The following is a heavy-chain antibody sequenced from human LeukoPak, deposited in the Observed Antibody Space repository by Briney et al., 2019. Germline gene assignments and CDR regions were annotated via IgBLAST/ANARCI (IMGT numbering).Heavy chain of an antibody. D-gene: IGHD5-12*01. CDR2: IKQDGSEK. Sequence: GGSLRLSCAASGFTFSGYWMSWVRQAPGKGLGWVANIKQDGSEKYYVDSVKGRFTISRDNAKTSLYLQMNSLRAEDTAVYYCAREPWGYSGSSDHWGQGTLVTVSS. CDR1: GFTFSGYW. CDR3: AREPWGYSGSSDH. V-gene: IGHV3-7*03. J-gene: IGHJ5*02.